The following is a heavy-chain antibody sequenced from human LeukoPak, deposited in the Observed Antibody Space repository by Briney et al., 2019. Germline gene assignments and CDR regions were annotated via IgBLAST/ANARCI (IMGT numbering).Heavy chain of an antibody. CDR1: GFTVSSNC. J-gene: IGHJ4*02. V-gene: IGHV3-30*02. Sequence: PGGSLRLSCTVSGFTVSSNCMSWVRQAPGKGLEWVAFIRHDASSQYYADSVKGRFTISRDSSKDTLYLQMNSLRTEDTAVYFCAKDRLEFYGSARYYFDSWGQGSLVTVSP. CDR2: IRHDASSQ. D-gene: IGHD3-10*01. CDR3: AKDRLEFYGSARYYFDS.